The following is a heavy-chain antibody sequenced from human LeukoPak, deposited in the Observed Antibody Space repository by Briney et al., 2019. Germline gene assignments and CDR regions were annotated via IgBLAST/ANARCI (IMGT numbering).Heavy chain of an antibody. J-gene: IGHJ4*02. Sequence: AGGSLRLSCAASGFTFSNRWMSWVRQAPGQGLEWVGRIKSKTNGATTDYAAPVKGRFTISRDDSKNMLYLQMNSLKTGDTAVYYCTTETSPGYSDDRCFDNWGQGTLVTVSS. V-gene: IGHV3-15*01. CDR2: IKSKTNGATT. D-gene: IGHD5-18*01. CDR3: TTETSPGYSDDRCFDN. CDR1: GFTFSNRW.